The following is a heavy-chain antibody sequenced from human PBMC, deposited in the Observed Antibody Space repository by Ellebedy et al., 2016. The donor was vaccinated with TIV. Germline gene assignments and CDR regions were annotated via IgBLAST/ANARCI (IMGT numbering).Heavy chain of an antibody. CDR2: FDSEYGET. V-gene: IGHV1-24*01. J-gene: IGHJ4*02. Sequence: ASVKVSXKVSGYTLSELSMNWVRQAPGKGLEWMGGFDSEYGETIYAQSFQGRITMTEDKSTDTAYMDLSSLQSEDTAIYYCATAGVAVAFDNWGQGTLVTVSS. CDR3: ATAGVAVAFDN. D-gene: IGHD6-19*01. CDR1: GYTLSELS.